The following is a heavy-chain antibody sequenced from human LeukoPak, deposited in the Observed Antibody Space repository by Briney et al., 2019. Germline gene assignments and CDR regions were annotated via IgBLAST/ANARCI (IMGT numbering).Heavy chain of an antibody. CDR3: ARLGPFDI. J-gene: IGHJ3*02. V-gene: IGHV5-51*01. CDR2: FYPSDSDA. CDR1: GYRFTNFW. Sequence: GESLKISFQASGYRFTNFWIAWVRQLPGKGLEWMGIFYPSDSDARYSPSFQGQVTISADRSISTAYLQWSSLKASDTAMYYCARLGPFDIWGQGTMVTVSS.